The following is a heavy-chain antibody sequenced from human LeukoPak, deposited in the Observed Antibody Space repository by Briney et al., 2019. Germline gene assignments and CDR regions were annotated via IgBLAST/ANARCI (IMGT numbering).Heavy chain of an antibody. CDR3: ARAGYCSGGSCYYWFDP. CDR1: GYTFTGYY. V-gene: IGHV1-2*02. D-gene: IGHD2-15*01. Sequence: ASVKVSCKASGYTFTGYYMHWVRQAPGQGLEWMGWINPNSGGTNYAQKFQGRVTMTRDTSISTAYMELSRLRSDDTAVYYCARAGYCSGGSCYYWFDPWGQGTLDTVSS. CDR2: INPNSGGT. J-gene: IGHJ5*02.